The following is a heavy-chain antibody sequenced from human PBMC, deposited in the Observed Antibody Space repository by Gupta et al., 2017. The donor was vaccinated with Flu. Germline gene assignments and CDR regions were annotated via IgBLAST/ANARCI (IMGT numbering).Heavy chain of an antibody. Sequence: QVQLVESGGGVVQPGTSLRLSCAASGFSFSSFGMPWVRQAAGKGLEWVAVIWHDESYQYYGDSVKGRFTISRDDSKNTLHLQMNSLRADDTAVYYCARPLARGSLVCGMDVWGQGTTVTVSS. D-gene: IGHD3-16*01. CDR3: ARPLARGSLVCGMDV. CDR1: GFSFSSFG. CDR2: IWHDESYQ. J-gene: IGHJ6*02. V-gene: IGHV3-33*01.